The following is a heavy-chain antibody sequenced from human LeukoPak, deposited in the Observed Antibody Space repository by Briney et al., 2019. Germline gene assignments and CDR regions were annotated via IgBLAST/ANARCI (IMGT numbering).Heavy chain of an antibody. V-gene: IGHV4-39*01. CDR1: GGSISSTNW. J-gene: IGHJ5*02. CDR2: IYYRGST. D-gene: IGHD2-2*01. CDR3: ARHYLSDGILSTFDP. Sequence: SETLSLTCAVSGGSISSTNWWTWVRQPPGKGLEWIGTIYYRGSTYSNPSLNSRVTISLDTSKNLFSLRLRSVTAADTALYYCARHYLSDGILSTFDPWGQGTLVTVSS.